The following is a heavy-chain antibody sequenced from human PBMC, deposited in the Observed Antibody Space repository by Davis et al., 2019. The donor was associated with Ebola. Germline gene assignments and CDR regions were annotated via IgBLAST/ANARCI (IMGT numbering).Heavy chain of an antibody. Sequence: GESLKISCAVSGFTLGDYAMTWVRQAPGKGLEWVGFIGSEAYGGTIEYAASVKGRFTISRDVSKSIAYLQMNSLKTEDTAVYYCARALPPGQWLANDAFDIWGQGTMVTVSS. J-gene: IGHJ3*02. D-gene: IGHD6-19*01. V-gene: IGHV3-49*04. CDR1: GFTLGDYA. CDR3: ARALPPGQWLANDAFDI. CDR2: IGSEAYGGTI.